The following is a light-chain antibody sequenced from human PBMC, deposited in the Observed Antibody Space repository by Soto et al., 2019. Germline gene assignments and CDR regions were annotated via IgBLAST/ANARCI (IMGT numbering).Light chain of an antibody. J-gene: IGKJ5*01. CDR1: QSISRN. Sequence: EMVVTQSPATLSVSPGERVALSCRASQSISRNLAWYQQKPGQAPRLLIYGASTRATGIPARFSGSGSGTDFNLTISSLQSEDFAVYYCQQYKSWPPITFGQGTRLEIK. CDR3: QQYKSWPPIT. CDR2: GAS. V-gene: IGKV3D-15*01.